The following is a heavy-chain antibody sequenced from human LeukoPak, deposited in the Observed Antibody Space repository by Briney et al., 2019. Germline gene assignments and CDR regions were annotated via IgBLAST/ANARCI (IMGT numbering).Heavy chain of an antibody. CDR1: GYTFTSYD. CDR2: MNPNSGNT. D-gene: IGHD4-17*01. CDR3: AREGGARDYYYYYYMDV. J-gene: IGHJ6*03. Sequence: ASVKVSCEASGYTFTSYDINWVRQATGQGLEWMGWMNPNSGNTGYAQKFQGRVTMTRNTSISTAYMELSSLRSEDTAVYYCAREGGARDYYYYYYMDVWGKGTTVTVSS. V-gene: IGHV1-8*01.